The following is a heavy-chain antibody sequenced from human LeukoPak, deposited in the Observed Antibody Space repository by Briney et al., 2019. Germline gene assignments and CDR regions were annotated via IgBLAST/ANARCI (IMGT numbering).Heavy chain of an antibody. Sequence: GRSLRLSCAASGFSFEAYGMYWVRQAPGKGLEWVSGITWNSDDMAYADSVKGRITISRDNAKNCLYLQMNSLTVEDTALYYCTRVTSWRTGFDYWGQGTLVTLSS. D-gene: IGHD1-1*01. CDR2: ITWNSDDM. CDR3: TRVTSWRTGFDY. CDR1: GFSFEAYG. V-gene: IGHV3-9*01. J-gene: IGHJ4*02.